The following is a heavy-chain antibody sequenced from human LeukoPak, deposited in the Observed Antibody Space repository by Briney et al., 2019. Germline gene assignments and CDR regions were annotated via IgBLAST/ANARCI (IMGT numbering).Heavy chain of an antibody. CDR3: ARVPLFDSSGHYYPH. CDR2: INGGNDDA. V-gene: IGHV1-3*01. CDR1: GYTFTSYG. Sequence: ASVKVSCKTSGYTFTSYGMHWVRQAPGQRLEWMGWINGGNDDAKYSQKFQGRVTIIRDTSASTAYMELSSLRSEDTAVYYCARVPLFDSSGHYYPHWGQGTLVTVSS. J-gene: IGHJ1*01. D-gene: IGHD3-22*01.